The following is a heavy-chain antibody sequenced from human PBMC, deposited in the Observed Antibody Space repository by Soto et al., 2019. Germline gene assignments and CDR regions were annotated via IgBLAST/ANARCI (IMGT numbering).Heavy chain of an antibody. V-gene: IGHV3-30*03. CDR3: AMEGYYDSIGYSNAFDI. Sequence: QVQLVESGGGVVQPGRSLRLSCAASGFTFSSYGMHWVRQAPGKGLEWVAVISYDGSNKYYADSVRGRFTISRDNSKNTLYLQMNSLRAEDTAVYYCAMEGYYDSIGYSNAFDIWGQGTMVTVSS. J-gene: IGHJ3*02. CDR2: ISYDGSNK. CDR1: GFTFSSYG. D-gene: IGHD3-22*01.